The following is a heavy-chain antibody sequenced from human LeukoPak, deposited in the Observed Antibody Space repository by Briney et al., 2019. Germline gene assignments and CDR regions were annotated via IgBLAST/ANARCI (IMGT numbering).Heavy chain of an antibody. D-gene: IGHD3-10*01. CDR3: ARRVYGSGSGYFDY. V-gene: IGHV1-18*01. CDR2: ISAYNGNT. CDR1: GYTFTSYG. Sequence: GASVKVSCKASGYTFTSYGISWVRQAPGQGLEWMGWISAYNGNTNYAQKLQGRVTMTTDTSTSTAYMELRSLRSDDTAVYYCARRVYGSGSGYFDYWGQGTLVTVSS. J-gene: IGHJ4*02.